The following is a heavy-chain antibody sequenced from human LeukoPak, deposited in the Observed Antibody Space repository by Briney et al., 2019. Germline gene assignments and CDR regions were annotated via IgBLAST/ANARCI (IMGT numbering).Heavy chain of an antibody. Sequence: GGSLRLSCAASGFTLSTYAMSWVRQAPGKGLEWVSGISVSGERTYYADSVKGRFTISRDDSKKTLYMQMNSLRAEDTAIYYCAIRGSVAEDYRGQGTVVSV. J-gene: IGHJ4*02. D-gene: IGHD3-10*01. CDR1: GFTLSTYA. V-gene: IGHV3-23*01. CDR3: AIRGSVAEDY. CDR2: ISVSGERT.